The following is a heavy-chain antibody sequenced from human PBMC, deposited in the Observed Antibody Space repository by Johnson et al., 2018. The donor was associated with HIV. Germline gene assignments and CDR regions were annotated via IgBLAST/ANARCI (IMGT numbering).Heavy chain of an antibody. V-gene: IGHV3-33*01. CDR2: IWYDGSNT. CDR1: GFTFSSYG. Sequence: HVQLVESGGGVVQPGRSLRLSCAASGFTFSSYGMHWVRQAPGKGLEWVAVIWYDGSNTYYADSVKGRFTISRDNSKNTLYLQMNSLIAEDTAVYYCALTDYGDYPQRVPYACDIWVQGTMVTVSS. D-gene: IGHD4-17*01. CDR3: ALTDYGDYPQRVPYACDI. J-gene: IGHJ3*02.